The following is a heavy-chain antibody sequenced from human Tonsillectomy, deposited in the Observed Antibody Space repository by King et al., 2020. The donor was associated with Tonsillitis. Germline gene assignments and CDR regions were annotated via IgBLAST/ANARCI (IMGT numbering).Heavy chain of an antibody. CDR2: IYYSGST. Sequence: VQLQESGPGLVKPSQTLSLTCTVSGGSISSGGYYWSWIRLHPGKGLEWIGYIYYSGSTYCNPSLKSRVTISVDTSKNQFSLRLSSVTAADTAVYYCARRISIFDAFDYWGQGTLVTVSS. J-gene: IGHJ4*02. D-gene: IGHD3-3*01. CDR3: ARRISIFDAFDY. CDR1: GGSISSGGYY. V-gene: IGHV4-31*03.